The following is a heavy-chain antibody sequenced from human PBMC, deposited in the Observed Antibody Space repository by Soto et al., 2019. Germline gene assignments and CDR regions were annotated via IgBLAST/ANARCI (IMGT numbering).Heavy chain of an antibody. D-gene: IGHD3-22*01. V-gene: IGHV3-23*01. CDR1: GFTFSTYD. CDR2: ISGSGSKT. J-gene: IGHJ4*02. CDR3: AKEGLLLRKTY. Sequence: EVQLLESGGGLVQPGGSLRLSCAASGFTFSTYDMNWVRQAPGKGLECVSAISGSGSKTFYADSVKGRFTISRDNSKNTLNLQMNSLRAEDTAVYYCAKEGLLLRKTYWGQGTLVTVSS.